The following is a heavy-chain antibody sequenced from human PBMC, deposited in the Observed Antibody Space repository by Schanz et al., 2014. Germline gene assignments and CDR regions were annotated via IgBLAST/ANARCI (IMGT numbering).Heavy chain of an antibody. CDR1: GFTFSSYA. V-gene: IGHV3-23*01. J-gene: IGHJ4*02. Sequence: EVQLLESGGGLVQPGGSLRLSCAASGFTFSSYAMSWVRQAPGKGLEWVSALSGSGGSTYYADSVKGRFTISRDNAKNSLYLQMNRLRAEDTAVYSCARGIGGYGANNYFDYWGQGTLVTGSS. CDR3: ARGIGGYGANNYFDY. CDR2: LSGSGGST. D-gene: IGHD5-12*01.